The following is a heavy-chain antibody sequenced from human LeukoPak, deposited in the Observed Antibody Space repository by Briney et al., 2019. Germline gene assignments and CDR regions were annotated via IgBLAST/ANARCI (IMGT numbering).Heavy chain of an antibody. V-gene: IGHV3-21*01. D-gene: IGHD4/OR15-4a*01. CDR3: ARDPRGVTMGYYGMDV. CDR1: GFTFSSYS. J-gene: IGHJ6*02. CDR2: ISSSSAYI. Sequence: GGSLRLSCAASGFTFSSYSMNWVRQAPGKGLEWVSSISSSSAYIYYADSVKGRFTISRDNGKNSSYLQMNNLRAEDTAVFYCARDPRGVTMGYYGMDVWGQGTTVTVSS.